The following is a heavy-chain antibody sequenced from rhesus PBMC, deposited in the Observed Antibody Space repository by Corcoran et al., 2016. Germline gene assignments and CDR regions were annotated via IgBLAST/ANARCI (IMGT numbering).Heavy chain of an antibody. CDR3: ARLVYSYYFDY. CDR2: IYGSGSST. D-gene: IGHD5-12*01. CDR1: GCSISSNY. Sequence: QLQLQESGPGLVKPSETLSVTCAVSGCSISSNYLSWIRQPPGKGLGWIGRIYGSGSSTNTHPSLKRRVTLSVDTSKNQLSLKLSSGTAADTAVYYCARLVYSYYFDYWGQGVLVTVSS. J-gene: IGHJ4*01. V-gene: IGHV4-169*01.